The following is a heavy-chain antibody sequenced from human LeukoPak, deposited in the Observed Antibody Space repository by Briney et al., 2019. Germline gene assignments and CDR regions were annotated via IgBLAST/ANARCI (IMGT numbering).Heavy chain of an antibody. CDR1: GYTFTSYG. Sequence: ASVKVSCKASGYTFTSYGISWVRQAPGQGLEWMGWISAYNGNTNYAQKLQARVTMTEDASTNTAYMELSSLRSDDTGIYYCAIETYSATLDHWGQGTLVTVSS. D-gene: IGHD5-12*01. CDR2: ISAYNGNT. V-gene: IGHV1-18*01. CDR3: AIETYSATLDH. J-gene: IGHJ4*02.